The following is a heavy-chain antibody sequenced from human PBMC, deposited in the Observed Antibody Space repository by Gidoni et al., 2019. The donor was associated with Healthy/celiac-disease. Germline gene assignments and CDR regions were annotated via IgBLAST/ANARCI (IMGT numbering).Heavy chain of an antibody. D-gene: IGHD2-21*02. CDR3: ARGDLVTLFDY. J-gene: IGHJ4*02. CDR2: IYHSGST. V-gene: IGHV4-38-2*02. Sequence: QVQLQESGPGLVKPSETLSLTCTVSGYSISSGYYWGWIRQPPGKGLEWIGSIYHSGSTYYNPSLKSRVTISVDTSKNPFSLKLSSVTAADTAVYYCARGDLVTLFDYWGQGTLVTVSS. CDR1: GYSISSGYY.